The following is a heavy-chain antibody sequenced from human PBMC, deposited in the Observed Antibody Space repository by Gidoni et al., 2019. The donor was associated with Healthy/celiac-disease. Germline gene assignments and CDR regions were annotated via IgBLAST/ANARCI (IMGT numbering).Heavy chain of an antibody. V-gene: IGHV4-39*07. Sequence: QLQLQESGPGLVKPSETLSLTCTVSGGSITSSRYYWGWIRQPPGKGLEWIGSIYYSGSTDYNPSLKSRVTISVDTSKNQFSLKLSSVTAADTAVYYCAREGYYDSSGYYGISYWGQGTLVTVSS. CDR1: GGSITSSRYY. CDR2: IYYSGST. CDR3: AREGYYDSSGYYGISY. D-gene: IGHD3-22*01. J-gene: IGHJ4*02.